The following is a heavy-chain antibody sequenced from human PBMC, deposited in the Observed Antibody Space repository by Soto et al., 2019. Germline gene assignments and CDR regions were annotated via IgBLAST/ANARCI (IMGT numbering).Heavy chain of an antibody. J-gene: IGHJ4*02. CDR2: IYYSGNT. CDR3: ARGPPLGY. V-gene: IGHV4-31*03. Sequence: PSETLSLTCTVSGGSISSGGYYWSWVRQHPGKGLEWIGCIYYSGNTYYNPSLKSRVTISVDTSKNQFSLKLSSVTAADTAVYYCARGPPLGYWGQGTLVTAPQ. CDR1: GGSISSGGYY.